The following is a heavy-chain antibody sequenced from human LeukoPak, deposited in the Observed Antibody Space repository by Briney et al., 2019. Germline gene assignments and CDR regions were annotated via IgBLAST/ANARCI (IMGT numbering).Heavy chain of an antibody. Sequence: GSLRLSCAASGFTFSSYEMHWVRQAPGKGLEWVSYISSSGSTIYYADSVKGRFTISRDNAKNSLYLQMNSLRAEDTAVYYCARDLGYCSGGSCYSGNFDYWGQGTLVTVSS. CDR1: GFTFSSYE. CDR2: ISSSGSTI. D-gene: IGHD2-15*01. V-gene: IGHV3-48*03. J-gene: IGHJ4*02. CDR3: ARDLGYCSGGSCYSGNFDY.